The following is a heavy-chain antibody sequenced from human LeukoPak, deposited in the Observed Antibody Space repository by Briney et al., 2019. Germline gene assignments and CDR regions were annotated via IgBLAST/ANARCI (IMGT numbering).Heavy chain of an antibody. D-gene: IGHD1-1*01. J-gene: IGHJ6*02. Sequence: SETLSLTCTVSGVSVSSGSYYWSWIRQPPGKGLEWIGYIYYSGSTNYNPSLKSRVTISVDTSKNQFSLKLSSVTAADTAVYYCARVGGTNYYYYGMDVWGQGTTVTVSS. CDR2: IYYSGST. V-gene: IGHV4-61*01. CDR1: GVSVSSGSYY. CDR3: ARVGGTNYYYYGMDV.